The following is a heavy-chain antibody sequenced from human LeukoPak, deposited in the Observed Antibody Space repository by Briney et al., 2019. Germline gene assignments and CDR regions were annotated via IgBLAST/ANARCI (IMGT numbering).Heavy chain of an antibody. Sequence: GGSLRLSCAASGFTFRMYVMTWVRQAPGKGLEWVSSISSSSSYIYYADSVKGRFTISRDNAKNSLYLQMSSLRAEDTAVYYCARLNYGGNSGGFDYWGQGTLVTVSS. D-gene: IGHD4-23*01. J-gene: IGHJ4*02. CDR3: ARLNYGGNSGGFDY. CDR1: GFTFRMYV. V-gene: IGHV3-21*01. CDR2: ISSSSSYI.